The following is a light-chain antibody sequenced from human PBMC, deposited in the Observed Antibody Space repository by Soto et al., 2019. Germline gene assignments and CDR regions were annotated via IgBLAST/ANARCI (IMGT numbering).Light chain of an antibody. CDR1: QSVSSSY. V-gene: IGKV3-20*01. Sequence: EIVLTQSPGTLSLSPGERATLSCRSSQSVSSSYLAWYEQKPGQAPRLLIYGASSRATGIPDRFSGSGSGTEFTLTISRLEPEDFEVYYCQQYGSSQITFGQGTRLEIK. J-gene: IGKJ5*01. CDR3: QQYGSSQIT. CDR2: GAS.